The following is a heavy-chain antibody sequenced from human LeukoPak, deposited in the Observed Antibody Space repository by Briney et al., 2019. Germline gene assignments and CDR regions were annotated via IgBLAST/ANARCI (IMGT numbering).Heavy chain of an antibody. D-gene: IGHD3-9*01. Sequence: PGGSLRLSCAASGFTFSSYAMSWVRQAPGKGLEWVSAISGSGGSTYYADSVKGRFIISRDNSKNTLYLQMNSLRAEDTAVYYCAKGSYDILTGYLNLYYYYGMDVWGQGTTVTVSS. J-gene: IGHJ6*02. CDR1: GFTFSSYA. CDR2: ISGSGGST. V-gene: IGHV3-23*01. CDR3: AKGSYDILTGYLNLYYYYGMDV.